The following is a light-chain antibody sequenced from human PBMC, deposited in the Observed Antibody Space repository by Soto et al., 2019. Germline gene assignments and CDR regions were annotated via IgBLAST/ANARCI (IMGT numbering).Light chain of an antibody. J-gene: IGLJ2*01. CDR3: SSYTTSTFVA. CDR1: TSDVGGYNY. Sequence: QSALTQPASVSGSPGQSITISCTGTTSDVGGYNYVSWYQQHPVKAPILIIYEVLNRLSGVSSRFSGSKSGNTASLTISGLQTEDEADYYGSSYTTSTFVAFGGGTKLTVL. V-gene: IGLV2-14*03. CDR2: EVL.